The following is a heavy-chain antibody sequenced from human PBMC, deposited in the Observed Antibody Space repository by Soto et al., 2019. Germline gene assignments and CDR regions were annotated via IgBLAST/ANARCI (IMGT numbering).Heavy chain of an antibody. D-gene: IGHD1-7*01. CDR2: IYSGGST. Sequence: GGSLRLSCAASGFTVSSNYMSWVRQAPGKGLEWVSVIYSGGSTYYADSVKGRFTISRDNSKNTLYLQMNSLRAEDTAVYDCARARRPTRYYIWNYSEYAFDIWGQGTMVTVSS. J-gene: IGHJ3*02. CDR1: GFTVSSNY. V-gene: IGHV3-53*01. CDR3: ARARRPTRYYIWNYSEYAFDI.